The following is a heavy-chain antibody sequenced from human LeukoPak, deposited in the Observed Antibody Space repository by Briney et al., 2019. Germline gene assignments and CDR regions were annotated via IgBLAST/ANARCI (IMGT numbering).Heavy chain of an antibody. CDR3: ARDGDPQNYYDSSGYYSFDY. D-gene: IGHD3-22*01. CDR2: TYYSGST. J-gene: IGHJ4*02. V-gene: IGHV4-30-4*08. Sequence: PSQTLSLTCTVSGGSISSNDYYWSWIRQPPGKGLEWIGYTYYSGSTYYNPSLKSRVTISVDTSKNQFSLKLSSVTAADTAVYYCARDGDPQNYYDSSGYYSFDYWGQGTLVTVSS. CDR1: GGSISSNDYY.